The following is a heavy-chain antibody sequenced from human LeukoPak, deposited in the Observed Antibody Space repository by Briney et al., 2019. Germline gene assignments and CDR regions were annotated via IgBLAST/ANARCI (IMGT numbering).Heavy chain of an antibody. Sequence: PSETLSLTCAVYGGSFSVYYWSWIRQPPGKGLEWIGEINHSGSTNYNPSLKSRVTISVDTSKNQFSLKLSSVTAADTAVYYCARGCRWWNDVGPPYYYYYMDVWGKGTTVTVSS. J-gene: IGHJ6*03. D-gene: IGHD1-1*01. CDR1: GGSFSVYY. CDR2: INHSGST. CDR3: ARGCRWWNDVGPPYYYYYMDV. V-gene: IGHV4-34*01.